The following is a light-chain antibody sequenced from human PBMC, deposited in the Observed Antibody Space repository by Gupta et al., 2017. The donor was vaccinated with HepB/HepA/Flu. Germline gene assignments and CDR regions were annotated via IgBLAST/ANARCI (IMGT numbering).Light chain of an antibody. J-gene: IGKJ4*01. CDR1: QSLLHSNGHNF. CDR3: MQALQTQALT. CDR2: LGS. V-gene: IGKV2-28*01. Sequence: DIVMTQSPLSLPVTPGEPASISCTSSQSLLHSNGHNFLEWYLQKPGQSPELLSYLGSTRAAGVPDRFSGSGSGTNFTLKISSVEAEDVGIYYCMQALQTQALTFGGGTKVEIK.